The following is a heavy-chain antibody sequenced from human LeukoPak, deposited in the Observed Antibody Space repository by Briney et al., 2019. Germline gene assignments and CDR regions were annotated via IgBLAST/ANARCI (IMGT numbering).Heavy chain of an antibody. D-gene: IGHD2-15*01. Sequence: PGGSLRLSCAASGFTFSSYSMNWVRQAPGKGLEWVSSISSSSSYIYYADSVKGRFTISRDNAKNSLCLQMNCLRAEDTAVYYCARVLLRTRGAFDIWGQGTMVTVSS. CDR1: GFTFSSYS. V-gene: IGHV3-21*01. CDR2: ISSSSSYI. CDR3: ARVLLRTRGAFDI. J-gene: IGHJ3*02.